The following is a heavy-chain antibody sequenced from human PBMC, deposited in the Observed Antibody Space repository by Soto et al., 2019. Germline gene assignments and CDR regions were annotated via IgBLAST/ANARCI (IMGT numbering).Heavy chain of an antibody. CDR3: ARVFSSGSGWMYYFDF. CDR2: IFHTVGT. CDR1: SDSIAGENW. Sequence: QVQLQESGPGLVKPSETLSLTCTVSSDSIAGENWWSWVRQPPGMGLEWIGEIFHTVGTNYNPSLKGRVTMEVDKSKNQFSLKLISATAADTAVYYCARVFSSGSGWMYYFDFWGQGTLVSVSS. J-gene: IGHJ4*02. D-gene: IGHD6-25*01. V-gene: IGHV4-4*02.